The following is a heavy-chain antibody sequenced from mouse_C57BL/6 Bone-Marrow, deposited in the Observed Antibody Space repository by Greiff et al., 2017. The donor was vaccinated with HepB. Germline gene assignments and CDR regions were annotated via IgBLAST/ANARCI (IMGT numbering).Heavy chain of an antibody. CDR1: GYTFTDYY. D-gene: IGHD1-1*01. J-gene: IGHJ3*01. CDR2: INPYNGGT. V-gene: IGHV1-19*01. Sequence: EVQLQQSGPVLVKPGASVKMSCKASGYTFTDYYMNWVKQSHGKSLEWIGVINPYNGGTSYNQKFKGKATLTVDKSSSTAYMELNSLTSEDSAVYYCASGGENYYGSLAYWGQGTLVTVSA. CDR3: ASGGENYYGSLAY.